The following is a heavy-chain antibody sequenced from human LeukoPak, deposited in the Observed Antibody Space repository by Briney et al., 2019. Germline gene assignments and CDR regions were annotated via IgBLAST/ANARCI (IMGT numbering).Heavy chain of an antibody. CDR1: GFSFSSYW. Sequence: GGSLRLSCAASGFSFSSYWMHWVRQGPGKGLVWVSRINSDGSSTSYADSVKGRFTISRDNAKNTLYLQMNSLRAEDTAVYYCARGGYSSMRNPRYFDYWGQGTLVTVSS. CDR3: ARGGYSSMRNPRYFDY. J-gene: IGHJ4*02. V-gene: IGHV3-74*01. CDR2: INSDGSST. D-gene: IGHD5-18*01.